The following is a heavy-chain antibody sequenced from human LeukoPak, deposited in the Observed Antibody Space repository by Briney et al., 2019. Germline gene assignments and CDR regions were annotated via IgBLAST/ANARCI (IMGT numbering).Heavy chain of an antibody. J-gene: IGHJ4*02. V-gene: IGHV3-66*01. CDR2: IYSGGTT. Sequence: GGSLRLSCAASGFSVSSNYMSWVRQAPGKGLEWVSVIYSGGTTYYADSAKGRFTISRDNAKNSLYLQMNSLRAEDTAVYYCARDRYYDYVWGSYRLDYFDYWGQGTLVTVSS. CDR1: GFSVSSNY. D-gene: IGHD3-16*02. CDR3: ARDRYYDYVWGSYRLDYFDY.